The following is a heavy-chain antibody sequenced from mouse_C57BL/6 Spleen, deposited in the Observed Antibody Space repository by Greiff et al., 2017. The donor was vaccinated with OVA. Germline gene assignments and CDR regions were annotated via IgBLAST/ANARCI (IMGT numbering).Heavy chain of an antibody. J-gene: IGHJ2*01. CDR2: ILPGSGST. CDR1: GYTFTSYW. V-gene: IGHV1-55*01. CDR3: ERGGCCGPYFDD. Sequence: VQLQQPGAELVKPGASVKLSCKASGYTFTSYWITWVKQRPGQGLEWIGDILPGSGSTNYNEKFKSKATLAVDTSSSTAYMQLSSLTSEDSAVYYIERGGCCGPYFDDGGQGTTLTVSS.